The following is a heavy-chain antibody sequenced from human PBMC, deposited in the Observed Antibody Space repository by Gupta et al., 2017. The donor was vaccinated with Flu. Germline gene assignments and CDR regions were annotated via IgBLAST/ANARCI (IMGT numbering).Heavy chain of an antibody. CDR2: ISSSSGTI. V-gene: IGHV3-48*01. CDR3: ARDIPAPPARGAFDI. J-gene: IGHJ3*02. Sequence: SYSLNWVRQPPGKGLEWVSFISSSSGTIYYADSVKGRFTISRDNAKNSLYLQMNSLRAEDTAVYYCARDIPAPPARGAFDIWGQGTMVTVSS. D-gene: IGHD3-10*01. CDR1: SYS.